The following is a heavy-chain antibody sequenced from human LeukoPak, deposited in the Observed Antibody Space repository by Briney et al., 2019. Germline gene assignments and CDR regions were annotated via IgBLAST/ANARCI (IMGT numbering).Heavy chain of an antibody. CDR1: GFTFSSYG. CDR2: ISGSGGST. CDR3: AKGAAAALKYYYYYYYMDV. Sequence: GGSLRLSCAASGFTFSSYGMSWVRQAPGKGLEWVSAISGSGGSTYYADSVKGRFTISRDNSKNTLYLQMNSLRAEDTAVYYCAKGAAAALKYYYYYYYMDVWGKGTTVTISS. J-gene: IGHJ6*03. V-gene: IGHV3-23*01. D-gene: IGHD6-13*01.